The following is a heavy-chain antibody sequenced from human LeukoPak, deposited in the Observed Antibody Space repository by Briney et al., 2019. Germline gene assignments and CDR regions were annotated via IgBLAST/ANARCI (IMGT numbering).Heavy chain of an antibody. CDR1: GYSISSGYY. Sequence: SETLSLTCAVSGYSISSGYYWGWIRQPPGKGLEWIGSIYHSGSTYYNPSLKSRVTISVDTSENQFSLKLSSVTAADTAVYYCARRRGPFDYWGQGTLVTVSS. CDR3: ARRRGPFDY. D-gene: IGHD3-10*01. V-gene: IGHV4-38-2*01. J-gene: IGHJ4*02. CDR2: IYHSGST.